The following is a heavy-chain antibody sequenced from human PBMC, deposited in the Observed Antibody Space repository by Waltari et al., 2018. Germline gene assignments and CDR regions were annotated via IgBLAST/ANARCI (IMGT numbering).Heavy chain of an antibody. V-gene: IGHV4-61*02. CDR2: IFASGST. CDR1: GDSIHRGTYY. J-gene: IGHJ4*02. D-gene: IGHD3-10*01. CDR3: ARTLEKTYGGWYFDS. Sequence: QVQLQESGPGLVEPSQTLSLACSVSGDSIHRGTYYWSWVRQPAGRGLEWLGRIFASGSTYYNPSLKSRVTISVDTSKSQVSLNLTSRTAADSAVYYCARTLEKTYGGWYFDSWGQGTRVTVSS.